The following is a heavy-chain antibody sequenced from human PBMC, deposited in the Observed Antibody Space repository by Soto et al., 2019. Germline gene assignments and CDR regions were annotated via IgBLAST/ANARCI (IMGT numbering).Heavy chain of an antibody. Sequence: QVQLVQSGAEVKKPGSSVKVSCKASGGTISSYTISWVRQAPGQGLEWMGRIIPILGIANYAQKFQGRVTITADKSTSTAYMELSSLRSEDTAVYYCARLGYYDSSGSHYFDYWGQGTLVTVSS. CDR2: IIPILGIA. J-gene: IGHJ4*02. CDR1: GGTISSYT. D-gene: IGHD3-22*01. V-gene: IGHV1-69*02. CDR3: ARLGYYDSSGSHYFDY.